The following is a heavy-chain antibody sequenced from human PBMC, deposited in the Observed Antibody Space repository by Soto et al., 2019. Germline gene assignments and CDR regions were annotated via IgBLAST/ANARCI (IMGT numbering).Heavy chain of an antibody. CDR1: GGSLSDYF. V-gene: IGHV4-34*01. Sequence: PSETLCLTCVVSGGSLSDYFWSWIRQPPGMALEWIGEINHLGSINYNPSLKSRVTMSVDTSKNQFSLTLNSVTAADTATYYCARGGISHWAYFYYMDVWDRGTTVTVS. CDR3: ARGGISHWAYFYYMDV. CDR2: INHLGSI. D-gene: IGHD2-21*01. J-gene: IGHJ6*03.